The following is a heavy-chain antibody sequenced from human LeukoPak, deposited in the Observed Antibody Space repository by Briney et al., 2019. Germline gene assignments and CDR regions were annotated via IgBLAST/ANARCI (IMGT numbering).Heavy chain of an antibody. V-gene: IGHV3-30*14. CDR1: GFTFSSYA. CDR3: VGLWSFDY. CDR2: ISYDGSNK. Sequence: GGSLRLSCAASGFTFSSYAMHWVRQAPGKGLEWVAVISYDGSNKYYADSVKGRFTISRDNSKNTLYLQMNSLRAEDTAVYYCVGLWSFDYWGQGTLVTVSS. J-gene: IGHJ4*02. D-gene: IGHD2-21*01.